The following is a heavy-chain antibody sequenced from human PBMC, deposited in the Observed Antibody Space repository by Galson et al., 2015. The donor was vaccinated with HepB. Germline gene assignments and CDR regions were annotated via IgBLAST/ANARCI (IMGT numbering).Heavy chain of an antibody. Sequence: FSGFSLNSRGVGVGWIRQPPGKAPEWLALIFWDDDQRYTPLLKSRLSVTKATSKNQVVLKLTSVDPVDTATYYCAHMDLGLTSFAYWGQGTLVTVSS. CDR3: AHMDLGLTSFAY. CDR2: IFWDDDQ. J-gene: IGHJ4*02. V-gene: IGHV2-5*02. CDR1: GFSLNSRGVG. D-gene: IGHD3/OR15-3a*01.